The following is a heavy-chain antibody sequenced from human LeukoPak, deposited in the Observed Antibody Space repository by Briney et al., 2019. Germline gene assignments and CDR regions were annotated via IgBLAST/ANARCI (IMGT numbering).Heavy chain of an antibody. Sequence: SETLSLTCTVSGGSISSYYWSWIRQPPGKGLEWIGYIYYSGSTNYNPSLKSRVTISVDTSKNQFPLKLSSVTAADTAVYYCARDCGGDCGAFDYWGQGTLVTVSS. CDR2: IYYSGST. CDR1: GGSISSYY. CDR3: ARDCGGDCGAFDY. J-gene: IGHJ4*02. V-gene: IGHV4-59*01. D-gene: IGHD2-21*02.